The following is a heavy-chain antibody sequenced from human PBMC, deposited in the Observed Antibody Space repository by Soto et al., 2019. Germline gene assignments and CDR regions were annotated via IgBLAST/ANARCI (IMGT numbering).Heavy chain of an antibody. D-gene: IGHD6-19*01. Sequence: GASVEVSWKASGYTFTSYDINWVRQATGQGLEWMGWMNPNSGNTGYAQKFQGRVTMTRNTSISTAYMELSSLRSEDTAVYYCARGTGSYSSGWPYYYYYYMDVWGKGTTVTVSS. V-gene: IGHV1-8*01. CDR3: ARGTGSYSSGWPYYYYYYMDV. J-gene: IGHJ6*03. CDR1: GYTFTSYD. CDR2: MNPNSGNT.